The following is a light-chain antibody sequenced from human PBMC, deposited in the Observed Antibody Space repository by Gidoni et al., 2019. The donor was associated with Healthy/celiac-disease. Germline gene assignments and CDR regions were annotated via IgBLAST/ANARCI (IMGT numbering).Light chain of an antibody. CDR1: QSVSSY. CDR2: DAS. J-gene: IGKJ4*01. CDR3: QQRSNWFT. Sequence: EIVFTQSPATLSLSPGERATLSCRASQSVSSYLAWYQQKPGQAPRLLIYDASNRATGIPPRFSGSGSGTDFTLTISSLEPEDFAVYYCQQRSNWFTFGGGTKVEIK. V-gene: IGKV3-11*01.